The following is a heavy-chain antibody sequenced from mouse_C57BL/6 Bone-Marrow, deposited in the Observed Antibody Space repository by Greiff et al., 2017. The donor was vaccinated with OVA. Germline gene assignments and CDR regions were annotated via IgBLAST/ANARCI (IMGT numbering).Heavy chain of an antibody. CDR2: ITHSGET. V-gene: IGHV12-3*01. CDR3: AGDRGDGFDV. CDR1: GFPITSGYY. J-gene: IGHJ1*03. D-gene: IGHD2-3*01. Sequence: VKLQESGPGLVKPSQSLFLTCSITGFPITSGYYWIWIRQSPGKPLEWMGYITHSGETFYNPSLQSPISITRETSKNQFFLQLNSVTTEDTAMYYCAGDRGDGFDVWGTGTTVTVSA.